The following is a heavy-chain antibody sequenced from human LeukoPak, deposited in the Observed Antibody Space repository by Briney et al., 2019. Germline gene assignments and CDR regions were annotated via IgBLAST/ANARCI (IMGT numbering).Heavy chain of an antibody. V-gene: IGHV3-30-3*01. CDR1: GFTFSSYA. CDR3: ARDSGRIQLWFYY. Sequence: PGRSLRLSCAASGFTFSSYAMHWVRQAPGKGLEWVAVISYDGINKYYADSVKGRFTISRDNSKNTLYLQMNSLRAEDTAVYYCARDSGRIQLWFYYWGQGTLVTVSS. D-gene: IGHD5-18*01. CDR2: ISYDGINK. J-gene: IGHJ4*02.